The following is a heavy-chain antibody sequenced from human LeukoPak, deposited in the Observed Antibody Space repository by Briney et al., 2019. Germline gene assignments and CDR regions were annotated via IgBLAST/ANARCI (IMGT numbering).Heavy chain of an antibody. CDR3: ARDRVDYYGSGSYHTFDY. Sequence: SETLSLTCTVSGGSISSGDYYWSWIRQPPGKGLEWIGYIYYSGSTYYNPSLKSRVTISVDTSKNQFSLKLSSVTAADTAVYYCARDRVDYYGSGSYHTFDYWGQGTLVTVSS. D-gene: IGHD3-10*01. CDR1: GGSISSGDYY. V-gene: IGHV4-30-4*01. J-gene: IGHJ4*02. CDR2: IYYSGST.